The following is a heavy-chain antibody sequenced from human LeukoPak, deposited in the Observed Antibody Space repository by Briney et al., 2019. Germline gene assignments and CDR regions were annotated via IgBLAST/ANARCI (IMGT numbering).Heavy chain of an antibody. J-gene: IGHJ6*03. CDR2: INPNSGGT. CDR1: GYTFTGYY. V-gene: IGHV1-2*02. Sequence: GSSVKVSCKASGYTFTGYYMHWVRQAPGQGLEWMGWINPNSGGTNYAQKFQGRVTMTRDTSISTAYMELSRLRSDDTAVYYCARVRVLPMVYYYMDVWGKGTTVTISS. CDR3: ARVRVLPMVYYYMDV. D-gene: IGHD3-10*01.